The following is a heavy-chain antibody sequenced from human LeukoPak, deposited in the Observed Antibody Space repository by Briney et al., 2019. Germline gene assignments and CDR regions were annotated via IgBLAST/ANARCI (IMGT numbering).Heavy chain of an antibody. J-gene: IGHJ4*02. CDR1: GFPFNKYA. Sequence: PGGSLRLACAASGFPFNKYAMSWVRQAPGKGLEWVSSISAATGTTYYAVSVRVRFSISRDNSQNTLYLQMNSLRAEDTAVYYCVKRAEDSSGYYLYYFDYWGQGALVTVSS. CDR3: VKRAEDSSGYYLYYFDY. V-gene: IGHV3-23*01. CDR2: ISAATGTT. D-gene: IGHD3-22*01.